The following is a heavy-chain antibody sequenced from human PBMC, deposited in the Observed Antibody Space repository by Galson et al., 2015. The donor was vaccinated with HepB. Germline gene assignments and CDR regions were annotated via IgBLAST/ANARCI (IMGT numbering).Heavy chain of an antibody. J-gene: IGHJ4*02. CDR1: GFSLSTFGMC. CDR2: IDWDDDK. V-gene: IGHV2-70*01. D-gene: IGHD6-13*01. Sequence: PALVKPTQTLTLTCTFSGFSLSTFGMCVSWIRQPPGKALEWLALIDWDDDKQYSTSLKTRLTISKDTSKNQVVLTLTNMDPVDTATYYCARTYSSTWNFDYWGQGTLVTVSS. CDR3: ARTYSSTWNFDY.